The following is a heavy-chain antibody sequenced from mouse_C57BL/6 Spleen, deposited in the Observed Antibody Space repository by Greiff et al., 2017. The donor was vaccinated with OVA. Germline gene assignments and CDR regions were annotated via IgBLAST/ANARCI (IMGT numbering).Heavy chain of an antibody. J-gene: IGHJ3*01. V-gene: IGHV3-1*01. Sequence: DVKLQESGPGMVKPSPSLSLTCTVTGYSITSGYDWHWIRHFPGNKLECVGYIRYSGSTNYNPSLKSHISITHDTSKNHFFLKLKSVTTEDTATYYGARDQRITTVEEAGFAYWGQGTLVTVSA. D-gene: IGHD1-1*01. CDR2: IRYSGST. CDR1: GYSITSGYD. CDR3: ARDQRITTVEEAGFAY.